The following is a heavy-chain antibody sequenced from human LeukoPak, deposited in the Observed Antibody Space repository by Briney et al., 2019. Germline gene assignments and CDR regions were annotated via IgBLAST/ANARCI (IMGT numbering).Heavy chain of an antibody. V-gene: IGHV3-13*01. J-gene: IGHJ4*02. CDR3: ARALPNYYVWGSYRFRELDY. CDR1: GFAFSSYD. CDR2: INTVGDT. D-gene: IGHD3-16*02. Sequence: GGSLRLSCAASGFAFSSYDMHWVRQVTGKGLEWVSAINTVGDTFYPGSVKGQFTISRENAKNSLYLQMNSLRAGDTAVYYCARALPNYYVWGSYRFRELDYWGQGTLVTVSS.